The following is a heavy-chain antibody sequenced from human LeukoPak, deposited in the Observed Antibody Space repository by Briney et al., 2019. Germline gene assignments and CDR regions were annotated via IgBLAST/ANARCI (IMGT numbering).Heavy chain of an antibody. Sequence: ASETLSLTCTVSGGSISSHYWSWIRQPPGKGLEWIGYIYYSGSTNYNPSLKSRVTISVDTSKNQFSLKLSSVTAADTAVYYCARSSGWYRDDAFDVWGQGTMVTVSS. J-gene: IGHJ3*01. V-gene: IGHV4-59*08. CDR1: GGSISSHY. CDR3: ARSSGWYRDDAFDV. D-gene: IGHD6-19*01. CDR2: IYYSGST.